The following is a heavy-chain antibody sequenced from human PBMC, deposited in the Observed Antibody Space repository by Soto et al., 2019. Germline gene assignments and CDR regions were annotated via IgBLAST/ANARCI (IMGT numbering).Heavy chain of an antibody. CDR2: IKSDGSST. Sequence: EVQLVESGGGLIERGGSLRLSCAASGFSFSTYWMHWVRQAPGKGLVYVSRIKSDGSSTSYADSVKGRFTISRDNAKNTLYLQMNSLRAEDTAVYYCVTGGSSILKYWGQGTLVTVSS. J-gene: IGHJ4*02. CDR3: VTGGSSILKY. D-gene: IGHD6-6*01. CDR1: GFSFSTYW. V-gene: IGHV3-74*01.